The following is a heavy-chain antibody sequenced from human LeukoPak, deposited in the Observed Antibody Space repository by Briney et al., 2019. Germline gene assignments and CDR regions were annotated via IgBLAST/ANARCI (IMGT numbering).Heavy chain of an antibody. CDR2: SKSKTDGGTT. J-gene: IGHJ4*02. CDR1: GFTLSNAW. D-gene: IGHD2-15*01. CDR3: ATDGYCSAGSCYSYDN. V-gene: IGHV3-15*01. Sequence: GGSLRLSCAASGFTLSNAWVTWVRQAPGEGLERVGRSKSKTDGGTTDYGARVKGRFSISRDDSKSTLYLQLNSLKTEDTAVYYCATDGYCSAGSCYSYDNWGQGTLVTV.